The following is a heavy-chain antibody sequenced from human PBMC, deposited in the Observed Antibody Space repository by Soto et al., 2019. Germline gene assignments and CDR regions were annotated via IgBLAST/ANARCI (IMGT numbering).Heavy chain of an antibody. D-gene: IGHD1-20*01. Sequence: GASVKVSCKASGYTFTNYAIHWVRQAPGQRLEWMGWINAGNGKTKYSQNFQGRVAITRDTSASIVYMEVNSLRSEDTALYYCASYNWVATTADYYVDAWGEATLVTVSS. V-gene: IGHV1-3*01. J-gene: IGHJ4*02. CDR2: INAGNGKT. CDR1: GYTFTNYA. CDR3: ASYNWVATTADYYVDA.